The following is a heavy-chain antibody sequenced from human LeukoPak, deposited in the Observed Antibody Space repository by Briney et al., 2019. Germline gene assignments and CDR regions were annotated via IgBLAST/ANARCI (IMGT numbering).Heavy chain of an antibody. D-gene: IGHD3-3*01. CDR2: INPNSGGT. Sequence: ASVKVSCKASGYTFTGYYMRWVRQAPGQGLEWMGWINPNSGGTNYAQKFQGRVTMTRDTSISTAYMELSRLRSDDTAVYYCARDYLEVVGYYYYYMDVWGKGTTVTVSS. CDR3: ARDYLEVVGYYYYYMDV. V-gene: IGHV1-2*02. J-gene: IGHJ6*03. CDR1: GYTFTGYY.